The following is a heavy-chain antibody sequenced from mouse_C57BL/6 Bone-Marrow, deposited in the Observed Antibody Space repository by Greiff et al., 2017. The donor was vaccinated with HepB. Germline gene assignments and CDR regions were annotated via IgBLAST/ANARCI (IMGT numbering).Heavy chain of an antibody. V-gene: IGHV14-3*01. CDR3: ARDLYYSKTWFAY. D-gene: IGHD2-5*01. CDR2: IDPANGNT. J-gene: IGHJ3*01. CDR1: GFNIKNTY. Sequence: EVQLQESVAELVRPGASVKLSCTASGFNIKNTYMHWVKQRPEQGLEWIGRIDPANGNTKYAPKFQGKATITADTSSNTAYLQLSSLTSEDTAIYYCARDLYYSKTWFAYWGQGTLVTVSA.